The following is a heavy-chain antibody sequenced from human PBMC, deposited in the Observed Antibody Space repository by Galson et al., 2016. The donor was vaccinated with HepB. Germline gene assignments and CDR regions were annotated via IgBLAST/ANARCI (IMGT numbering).Heavy chain of an antibody. CDR1: GFTFTNYA. J-gene: IGHJ4*02. V-gene: IGHV3-23*01. CDR2: ISDSGGST. D-gene: IGHD3-10*01. Sequence: SLRLSCAASGFTFTNYAMGWVRQAPGKGLEWVSTISDSGGSTYYADSVKGRFTISRDNPKNTLYLQMNSLRAEDTAVYYCARESDYNVHSFDYWGQGTLVTVSS. CDR3: ARESDYNVHSFDY.